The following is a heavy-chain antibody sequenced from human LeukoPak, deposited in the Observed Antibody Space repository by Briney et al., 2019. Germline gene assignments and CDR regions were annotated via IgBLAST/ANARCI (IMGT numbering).Heavy chain of an antibody. Sequence: SGGSLRLSCAASGFTFSSYAMSWVRQAPGKGLEWVSAISGSGGSTDYADSVKGRFTISRDNSKNTLYLQMNSLRAEDTAVYHCAKLPPGSWYWGNWFDPWGQGTLVTVSS. CDR2: ISGSGGST. CDR1: GFTFSSYA. D-gene: IGHD6-13*01. J-gene: IGHJ5*02. CDR3: AKLPPGSWYWGNWFDP. V-gene: IGHV3-23*01.